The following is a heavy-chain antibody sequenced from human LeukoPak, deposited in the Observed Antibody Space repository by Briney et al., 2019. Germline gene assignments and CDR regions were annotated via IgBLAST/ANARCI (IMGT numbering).Heavy chain of an antibody. V-gene: IGHV3-23*01. CDR2: NSGSGGNT. CDR3: AKSQEDDSSGYHYSDFDY. Sequence: GRSLRLSCAASGFTFNTYALHWVRQAPGKGLEWVSANSGSGGNTYYADSVKGRFTISRDISKNTLFLQMNSLRAEDTAAYYCAKSQEDDSSGYHYSDFDYWGQGTLVTVSS. D-gene: IGHD3-22*01. CDR1: GFTFNTYA. J-gene: IGHJ4*02.